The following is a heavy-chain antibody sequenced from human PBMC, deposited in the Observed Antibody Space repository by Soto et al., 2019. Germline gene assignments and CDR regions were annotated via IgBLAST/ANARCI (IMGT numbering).Heavy chain of an antibody. CDR1: GGTFSSYA. CDR3: ARYSSGWSSTYYYYYGMDV. J-gene: IGHJ6*02. CDR2: IIPIFGTA. V-gene: IGHV1-69*06. Sequence: SVKVSCKASGGTFSSYAISWVRQAPGQGLEWMGGIIPIFGTANYAQKFQGRVTITADKSTSTAYMELSSLRSEDTAVYYCARYSSGWSSTYYYYYGMDVWGQGTTVTVSS. D-gene: IGHD6-19*01.